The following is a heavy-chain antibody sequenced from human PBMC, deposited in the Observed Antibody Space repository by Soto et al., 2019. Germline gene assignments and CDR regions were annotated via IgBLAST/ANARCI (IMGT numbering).Heavy chain of an antibody. J-gene: IGHJ4*02. CDR3: AKGIGVEVASVGAY. D-gene: IGHD1-26*01. V-gene: IGHV3-23*01. CDR2: MTGSGDRT. Sequence: EVQLLESGGGLVQPGGSLRLSCAASGFSFSSYAMSWVRQAPGKGLDWVSTMTGSGDRTNYADSVKGRFTISRDNGKNTLYLKMNSLRAEDTAVYYCAKGIGVEVASVGAYWGQGTLVTVSS. CDR1: GFSFSSYA.